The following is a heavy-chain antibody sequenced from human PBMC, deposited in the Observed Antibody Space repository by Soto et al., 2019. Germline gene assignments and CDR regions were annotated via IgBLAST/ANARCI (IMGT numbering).Heavy chain of an antibody. CDR2: IIPIFGTA. D-gene: IGHD3-10*01. CDR3: AIAVLTSFSYYYGMDL. V-gene: IGHV1-69*01. CDR1: GGTFSSYA. J-gene: IGHJ6*02. Sequence: QVQLVQSGAEVKKPGSSVKVSCKASGGTFSSYAISWVRQAPGQGLEWMGGIIPIFGTANYAQKFQDRVTITADEFTSTANMELRSMRSEHTAVYYCAIAVLTSFSYYYGMDLLFQVTTVSV.